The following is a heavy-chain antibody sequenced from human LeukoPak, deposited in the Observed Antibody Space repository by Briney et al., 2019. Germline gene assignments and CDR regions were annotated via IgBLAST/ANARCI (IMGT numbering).Heavy chain of an antibody. D-gene: IGHD2-21*01. V-gene: IGHV3-30*02. J-gene: IGHJ4*02. CDR2: IRSDGSNK. CDR3: AREGRPDSTFDY. CDR1: GFSFSSYG. Sequence: PGGSLRLSCAGSGFSFSSYGMHWVRQAPGKGLEWMASIRSDGSNKYYADSVKGRFTISRDNAKNSLYLQMNSLRAEDTAVYYCAREGRPDSTFDYWGQGTLVTVSS.